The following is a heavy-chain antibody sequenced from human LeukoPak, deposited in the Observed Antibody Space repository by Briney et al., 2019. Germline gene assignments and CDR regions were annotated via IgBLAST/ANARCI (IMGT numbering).Heavy chain of an antibody. CDR1: GFTFSSYS. V-gene: IGHV3-21*01. CDR2: ISSSSSYI. D-gene: IGHD4-17*01. Sequence: GGSLRLSCAASGFTFSSYSMNWVRQAPGKGLEWVSSISSSSSYIYYADSVKGRFTISRDNAKNSLYLQMNSLRAEDTAVYYCAKDYGDYPGHLDYWGQGTLVTVSS. CDR3: AKDYGDYPGHLDY. J-gene: IGHJ4*02.